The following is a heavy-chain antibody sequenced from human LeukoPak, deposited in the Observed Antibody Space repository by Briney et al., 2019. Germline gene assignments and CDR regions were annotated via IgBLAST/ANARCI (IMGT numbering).Heavy chain of an antibody. V-gene: IGHV4-39*07. CDR2: MSYGGTT. D-gene: IGHD4-17*01. J-gene: IGHJ4*03. CDR1: GAPISLGTYY. Sequence: PSETLSLTCAVSGAPISLGTYYWAWIRQPPGKGLEWIGCMSYGGTTYYNPSLRSRVTMSIDTSENQFSLSLTSVTAADTAFYYCARDPTSVSWPYWGHGTLVTVSS. CDR3: ARDPTSVSWPY.